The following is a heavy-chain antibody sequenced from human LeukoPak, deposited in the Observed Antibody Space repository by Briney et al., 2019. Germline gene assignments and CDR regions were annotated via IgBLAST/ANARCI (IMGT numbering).Heavy chain of an antibody. Sequence: GGSLRLSCAASGVTISGYWMSWVRQAPGKGLEWVANIKQDASEIYYVDSVKGRFTISRDNAKNSLYLQMNSLRAEDTAVYYCAREGYSSGWYLDSGYFDYWGQGTLVTVSS. CDR2: IKQDASEI. CDR1: GVTISGYW. D-gene: IGHD6-19*01. CDR3: AREGYSSGWYLDSGYFDY. V-gene: IGHV3-7*01. J-gene: IGHJ4*02.